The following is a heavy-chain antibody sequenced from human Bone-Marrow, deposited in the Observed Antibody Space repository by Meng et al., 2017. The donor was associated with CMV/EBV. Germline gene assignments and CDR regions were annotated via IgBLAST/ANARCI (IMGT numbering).Heavy chain of an antibody. CDR1: GYPFTSYG. J-gene: IGHJ4*02. CDR2: ISAYNGNT. Sequence: QVQRGEYGAEVKKPGASVEVSCKASGYPFTSYGTSWVRQAPGQGLEWMGWISAYNGNTNYAQKLQGRVTMTTDTSTSTAHMELRSLRSEDTAVYYCASWAGNTFDYWGQGTLVTVSS. CDR3: ASWAGNTFDY. D-gene: IGHD2/OR15-2a*01. V-gene: IGHV1-18*01.